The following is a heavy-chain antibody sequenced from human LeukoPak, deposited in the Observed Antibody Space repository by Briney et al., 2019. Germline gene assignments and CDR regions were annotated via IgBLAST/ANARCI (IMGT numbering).Heavy chain of an antibody. Sequence: AGGSLRLSCAASGFTFDDYGRSWVRQAPGKGLEWISGINWNGGSTGYADSVKGRFTISRDNAKNSLYLQMNSLRSEDTALYYCARGLRFLEWSFIDYWGQGTLVTVSS. J-gene: IGHJ4*02. CDR1: GFTFDDYG. D-gene: IGHD3-3*01. V-gene: IGHV3-20*04. CDR2: INWNGGST. CDR3: ARGLRFLEWSFIDY.